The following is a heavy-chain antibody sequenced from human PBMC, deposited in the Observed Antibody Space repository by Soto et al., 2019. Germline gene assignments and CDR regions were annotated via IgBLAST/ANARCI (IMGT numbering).Heavy chain of an antibody. CDR2: SIPIFGIA. CDR1: GGTFSRYR. D-gene: IGHD2-2*01. J-gene: IGHJ6*02. Sequence: QVQLGQSGAEVKKPGSSVKVSCKASGGTFSRYRITWVRQAPGHGREWIGRSIPIFGIASYAQKFQGRVTITADESTSTAYLELSSLRSDDTAVYYCAREDRDRETGLVPADIDGMDVWGQGTTVTVSS. V-gene: IGHV1-69*15. CDR3: AREDRDRETGLVPADIDGMDV.